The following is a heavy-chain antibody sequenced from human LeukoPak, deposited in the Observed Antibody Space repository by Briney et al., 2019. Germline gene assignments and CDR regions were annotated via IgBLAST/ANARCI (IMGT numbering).Heavy chain of an antibody. J-gene: IGHJ6*03. D-gene: IGHD2-15*01. CDR1: GFTFSNYY. CDR3: AKNGDRGAYCSGGSCYPYFYYYMDV. V-gene: IGHV3-23*01. Sequence: GGSLRLSCAASGFTFSNYYMSWIRQAPGKGLEWVSAISGSGGSTYYADSVKGRFTISRDNSKNTLYLQMNSLRAEDTAIYYCAKNGDRGAYCSGGSCYPYFYYYMDVWGKGTTVTISS. CDR2: ISGSGGST.